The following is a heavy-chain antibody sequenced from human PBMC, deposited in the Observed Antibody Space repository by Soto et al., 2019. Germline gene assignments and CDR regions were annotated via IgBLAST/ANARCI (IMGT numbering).Heavy chain of an antibody. J-gene: IGHJ6*02. V-gene: IGHV3-30-3*01. Sequence: QVQLVESGGGVVQPGRSLRLSCAASGFTFSSYAMHWVRQAPGKGLEWVAVISHDGSNKYYADSVKGRFTISRDNSKNTLYLQMNSLRAEDTAVYYCARERGYSYGTYYYYGMDVWGQGTTVTVSS. CDR3: ARERGYSYGTYYYYGMDV. CDR1: GFTFSSYA. D-gene: IGHD5-18*01. CDR2: ISHDGSNK.